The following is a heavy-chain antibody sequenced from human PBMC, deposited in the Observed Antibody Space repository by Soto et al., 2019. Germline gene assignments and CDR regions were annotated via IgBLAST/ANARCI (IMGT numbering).Heavy chain of an antibody. Sequence: GGSLILSCASPGSTVSINYMSWVRQAAGKGLEWVSVIYSGDSTYYADSVKGRFTISRDNSKNTLYLQMNSLRAEDTAVYYCARVSGWTPFLNFDYWGQGTLVTVSS. CDR1: GSTVSINY. D-gene: IGHD6-25*01. J-gene: IGHJ4*02. CDR2: IYSGDST. V-gene: IGHV3-66*02. CDR3: ARVSGWTPFLNFDY.